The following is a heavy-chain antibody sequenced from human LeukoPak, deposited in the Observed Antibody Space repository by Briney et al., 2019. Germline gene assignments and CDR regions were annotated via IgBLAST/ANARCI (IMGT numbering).Heavy chain of an antibody. D-gene: IGHD2-15*01. Sequence: SVKVSCKASGGTFSSYAISWVRQAPGQGLEWMGGIIPIFGTANYAQKFQGRVTITADESTSTAYMELSSLRSEDTAVYYCARGRPIYCSGGSCYHYYMDVWGKGTTVTVS. CDR3: ARGRPIYCSGGSCYHYYMDV. CDR1: GGTFSSYA. V-gene: IGHV1-69*01. J-gene: IGHJ6*03. CDR2: IIPIFGTA.